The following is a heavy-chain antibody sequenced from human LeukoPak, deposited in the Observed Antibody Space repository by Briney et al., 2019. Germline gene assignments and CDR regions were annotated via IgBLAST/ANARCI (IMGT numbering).Heavy chain of an antibody. CDR3: AKSPVSSCRGSFCYPFDY. V-gene: IGHV3-23*01. D-gene: IGHD2-15*01. Sequence: PGGSLRLSCAASGFTFSNYGMNWVRQAPGKGLEWVSAISGSDDGTYYADSVKGRFTISRDNSRNTLYLQMNTLRAEDTAVYFCAKSPVSSCRGSFCYPFDYWGQGNLVTVSS. CDR1: GFTFSNYG. J-gene: IGHJ4*02. CDR2: ISGSDDGT.